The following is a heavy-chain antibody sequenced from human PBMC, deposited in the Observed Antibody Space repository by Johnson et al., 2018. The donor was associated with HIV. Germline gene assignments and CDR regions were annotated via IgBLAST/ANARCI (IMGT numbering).Heavy chain of an antibody. CDR1: GFTFRSYA. J-gene: IGHJ3*02. D-gene: IGHD1-26*01. CDR3: AKDLFTEREDDAFDI. Sequence: QVQLVESGGDVVQPGRSLRLSCAASGFTFRSYAMHWVRQAPGKGLEWVAAIGYDGNDKDYADSVKGRFTISRDNSRNTLYLHLNSLRAVDTAVYYCAKDLFTEREDDAFDIWGQGTMVTVSS. CDR2: IGYDGNDK. V-gene: IGHV3-30*18.